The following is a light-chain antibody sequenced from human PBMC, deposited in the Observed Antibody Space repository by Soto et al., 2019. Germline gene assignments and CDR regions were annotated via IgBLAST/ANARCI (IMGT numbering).Light chain of an antibody. V-gene: IGKV1-5*03. CDR2: RAS. CDR3: QQYDRASWT. Sequence: DIQMTQSPSTLSASVGDRVIITCRASQSIRSWLAWYQQKPGKAPNLLIYRASTLKSGIPSRFSGSGSETEFTLTISSLQPDDFATYYCQQYDRASWTFGPGTKVEIK. J-gene: IGKJ1*01. CDR1: QSIRSW.